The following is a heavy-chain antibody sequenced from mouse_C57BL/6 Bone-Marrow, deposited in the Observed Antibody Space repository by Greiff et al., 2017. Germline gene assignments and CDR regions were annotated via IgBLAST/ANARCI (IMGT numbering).Heavy chain of an antibody. Sequence: VKLMESGAELMKPGASVKLSCKATGYTFTGYWIEWVKQRPGHGLEWIGQILPGSGSTNYNEKFKGKDTFTADTSSNTAYMQLSSLTTEDSAIYYCARSPITTVVATRAMDYWGQGTSVTVAS. D-gene: IGHD1-1*01. CDR3: ARSPITTVVATRAMDY. CDR1: GYTFTGYW. J-gene: IGHJ4*01. CDR2: ILPGSGST. V-gene: IGHV1-9*01.